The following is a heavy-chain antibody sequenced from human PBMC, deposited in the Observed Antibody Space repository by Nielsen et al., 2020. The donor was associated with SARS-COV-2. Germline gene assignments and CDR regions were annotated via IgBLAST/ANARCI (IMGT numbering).Heavy chain of an antibody. CDR1: GFTFSSYG. Sequence: GESLKISCAASGFTFSSYGMHWVRQAPGKGLEWVAVISYDGSNKYYADSVKGRFTISRDNSKNTLYLQMNSLRAEDTAVYYCARDPGHLPFDYWGQGTLVTVSS. V-gene: IGHV3-30*03. J-gene: IGHJ4*02. D-gene: IGHD3-3*02. CDR3: ARDPGHLPFDY. CDR2: ISYDGSNK.